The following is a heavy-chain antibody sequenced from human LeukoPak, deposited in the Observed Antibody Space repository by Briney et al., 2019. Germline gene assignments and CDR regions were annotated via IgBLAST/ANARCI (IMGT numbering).Heavy chain of an antibody. CDR1: GGFISTYY. Sequence: SETLSLTCTVSGGFISTYYWTWIRQSPGKGLEWIGHIYYSGSTTYNPSLKSRVAISVDTSKNQFSLRLSSVTAADTAVYFCARQGYTASYYFLDFWSQGTLVTVSP. D-gene: IGHD1-26*01. J-gene: IGHJ4*02. CDR3: ARQGYTASYYFLDF. CDR2: IYYSGST. V-gene: IGHV4-59*01.